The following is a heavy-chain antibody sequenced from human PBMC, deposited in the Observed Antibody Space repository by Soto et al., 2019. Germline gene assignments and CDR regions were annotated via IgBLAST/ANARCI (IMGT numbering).Heavy chain of an antibody. CDR1: GFTFSSYW. J-gene: IGHJ4*02. D-gene: IGHD3-16*02. CDR2: IKQDGSEK. CDR3: ARVDYDYIWGSYRSSPYYFDY. V-gene: IGHV3-7*01. Sequence: GGSLRLSCAASGFTFSSYWMSWVRQAPGKGLEWVANIKQDGSEKYYVDSVKGRFTISRDNAKNSLYLQMNSLRAEDTAVYYCARVDYDYIWGSYRSSPYYFDYWGKGTLVTVSS.